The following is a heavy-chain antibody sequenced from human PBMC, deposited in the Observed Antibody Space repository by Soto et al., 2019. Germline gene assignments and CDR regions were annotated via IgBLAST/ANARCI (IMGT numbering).Heavy chain of an antibody. CDR1: GGSFTSYT. D-gene: IGHD2-21*01. Sequence: QVQLVQSGAEVKKPGSSVKVSCEASGGSFTSYTFTWVRQAPGQGLEWMGRIIPIKGRADYALKLQDRVTITADRSTKTVYMELIGLRPEDTAIYYCAKSLLFVDHAYMDVWGKGTTVTVSS. CDR3: AKSLLFVDHAYMDV. J-gene: IGHJ6*03. V-gene: IGHV1-69*02. CDR2: IIPIKGRA.